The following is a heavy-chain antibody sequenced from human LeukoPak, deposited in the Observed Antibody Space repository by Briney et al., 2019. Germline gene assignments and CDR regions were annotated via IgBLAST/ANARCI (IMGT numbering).Heavy chain of an antibody. Sequence: ASVTVSCRASAYTFSTVNINWVRQAPGQGLEWMGWINGYNGNTNYAQNIKDRVIMTADSSTNTAYMELRNLRSDDTALYYCARDRIPAAYPDSFDIWGQGTMVTVSS. D-gene: IGHD2-2*01. CDR3: ARDRIPAAYPDSFDI. V-gene: IGHV1-18*01. CDR1: AYTFSTVN. CDR2: INGYNGNT. J-gene: IGHJ3*02.